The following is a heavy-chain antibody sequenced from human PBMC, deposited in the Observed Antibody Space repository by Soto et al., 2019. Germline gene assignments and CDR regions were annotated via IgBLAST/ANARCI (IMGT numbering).Heavy chain of an antibody. CDR2: IKPDGSLT. CDR3: VRGPLDSTANL. J-gene: IGHJ4*02. V-gene: IGHV3-7*03. D-gene: IGHD2-21*02. CDR1: GFTFSAYW. Sequence: PGGSLRLSCAASGFTFSAYWMTWVRQTPGKGLEWVASIKPDGSLTYCGDSLEGRSTVARDNAKNLLFLQMNILRAEDTAFYYCVRGPLDSTANLWGQGTLVTVSS.